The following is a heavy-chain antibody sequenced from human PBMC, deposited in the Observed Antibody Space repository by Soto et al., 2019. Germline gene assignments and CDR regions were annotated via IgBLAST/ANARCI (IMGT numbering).Heavy chain of an antibody. CDR3: ARTYYYDSSGYYNPHYYYYGMDV. V-gene: IGHV1-69*13. Sequence: ASVKVSCKASGGTFSSYAISWVRQAPGQGLEWMGGIIPIFGTANYAQKFQGRVTITADESTSTAYMELSSLRSEDTAVYYCARTYYYDSSGYYNPHYYYYGMDVWDQGTTVTVSS. CDR1: GGTFSSYA. D-gene: IGHD3-22*01. CDR2: IIPIFGTA. J-gene: IGHJ6*02.